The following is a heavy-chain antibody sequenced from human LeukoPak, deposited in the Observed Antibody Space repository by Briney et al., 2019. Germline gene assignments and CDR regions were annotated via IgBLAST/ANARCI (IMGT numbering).Heavy chain of an antibody. CDR2: IYYTET. CDR3: ATRKLGNDY. Sequence: SETLSLTSTVSGGSVSNYYWSWIRQSPGKGLEWIGYIYYTETSYNPSLKSRVTISADTSKNQFSLKLYSVTAADTAVYYCATRKLGNDYWGQGTLVTVSS. CDR1: GGSVSNYY. V-gene: IGHV4-59*02. J-gene: IGHJ4*02. D-gene: IGHD7-27*01.